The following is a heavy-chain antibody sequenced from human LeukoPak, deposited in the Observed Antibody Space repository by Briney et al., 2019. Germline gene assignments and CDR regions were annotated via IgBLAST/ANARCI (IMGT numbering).Heavy chain of an antibody. V-gene: IGHV4-31*02. CDR3: ARAEDIVARD. CDR1: GFTFSSYA. Sequence: LRLSCAASGFTFSSYAMSWVRQAPGKGLEWIGYIYYSGSTYYNPSLKSRVTISVDTSKNQFSLKLSSVTAADTAVYYCARAEDIVARDWGQGTLVTVSS. D-gene: IGHD2-15*01. CDR2: IYYSGST. J-gene: IGHJ4*02.